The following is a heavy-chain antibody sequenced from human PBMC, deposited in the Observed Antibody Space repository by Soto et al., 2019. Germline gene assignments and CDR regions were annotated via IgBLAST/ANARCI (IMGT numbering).Heavy chain of an antibody. CDR2: IYYSGST. D-gene: IGHD3-10*01. V-gene: IGHV4-59*01. CDR1: GGSISSYY. J-gene: IGHJ4*02. CDR3: ARGSYYFDY. Sequence: QVQLQESGPGLVKPSETLSLTCTVSGGSISSYYWSWIRQPPGKGLEWIGYIYYSGSTNYNPSLKSRVTISVDTSKNQFSLKLSSVTAADTAVYYRARGSYYFDYWGQGTLVTVSS.